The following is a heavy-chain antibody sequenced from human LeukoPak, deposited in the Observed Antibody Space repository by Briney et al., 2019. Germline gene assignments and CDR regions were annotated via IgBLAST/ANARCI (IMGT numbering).Heavy chain of an antibody. V-gene: IGHV4-34*01. CDR1: GGSFSGYY. CDR2: INHSGST. CDR3: ARARDTAMVTTYFDY. J-gene: IGHJ4*02. Sequence: SETLSLTCAVYGGSFSGYYWSWIRQPPGKGLEWIGEINHSGSTNYNPSLKSRVTISVDTSKNQFSLKLSSVTAADTAVYYCARARDTAMVTTYFDYWGQGTLVTVSS. D-gene: IGHD5-18*01.